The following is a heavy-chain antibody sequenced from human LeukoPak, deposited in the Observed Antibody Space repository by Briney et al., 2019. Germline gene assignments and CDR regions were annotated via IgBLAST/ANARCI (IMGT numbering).Heavy chain of an antibody. CDR3: ATVAVGNTQPDY. CDR2: IYYSGST. V-gene: IGHV4-4*02. D-gene: IGHD1/OR15-1a*01. CDR1: GGSISSNNW. J-gene: IGHJ4*02. Sequence: SGTLSLTCAVSGGSISSNNWWGWVRQPPGKGLEWIGYIYYSGSTNYNPSLKSRVTISVDTSKNQFSLKLSSVTAADTAVYYCATVAVGNTQPDYWGQGTLVTVSS.